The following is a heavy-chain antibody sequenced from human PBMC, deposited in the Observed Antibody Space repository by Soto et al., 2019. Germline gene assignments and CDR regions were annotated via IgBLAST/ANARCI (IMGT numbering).Heavy chain of an antibody. J-gene: IGHJ6*03. CDR2: INDSGNI. Sequence: QVQLQQWGAGLLKPSETLSLTCAVYGGSFSGYQWSWIRQTPGKGLEWIGEINDSGNINFNPSLKSRVTILLDTTKKQLSLKLSSVPAADSAVYYCARGLILWFGELSRRGGYYYYMDVWGKGTTVTVSS. V-gene: IGHV4-34*01. D-gene: IGHD3-10*01. CDR1: GGSFSGYQ. CDR3: ARGLILWFGELSRRGGYYYYMDV.